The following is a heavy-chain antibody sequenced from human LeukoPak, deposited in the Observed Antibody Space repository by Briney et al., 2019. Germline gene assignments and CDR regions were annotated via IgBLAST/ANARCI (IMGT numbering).Heavy chain of an antibody. V-gene: IGHV1-69*13. D-gene: IGHD2-2*01. CDR3: ARNAVPDRPFSGMDV. Sequence: SVKVSCKASGGTFSSYAISWVRQAPGQGLEWMGGIIPIFGTANYAQKFQGRVTIAADESTSTAYMELSSLRSEDTAVYYCARNAVPDRPFSGMDVWGKGTTVTVSS. J-gene: IGHJ6*04. CDR2: IIPIFGTA. CDR1: GGTFSSYA.